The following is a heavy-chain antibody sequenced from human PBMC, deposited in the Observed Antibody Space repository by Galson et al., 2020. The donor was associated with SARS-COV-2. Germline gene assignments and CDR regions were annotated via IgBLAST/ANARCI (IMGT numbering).Heavy chain of an antibody. D-gene: IGHD2-15*01. CDR1: GFSLTTSRVG. Sequence: KMSGPTLVKPTETLTLTCTISGFSLTTSRVGVGWIRQPPGKALEWLAIVYWDDDKRYSPSLRSRLTITKDTSKNQVVLTMTNMDPVDTATYSCAHRRPRNCIDGSCFYYFYYGMDVWGQGTTFTVSS. V-gene: IGHV2-5*02. J-gene: IGHJ6*02. CDR3: AHRRPRNCIDGSCFYYFYYGMDV. CDR2: VYWDDDK.